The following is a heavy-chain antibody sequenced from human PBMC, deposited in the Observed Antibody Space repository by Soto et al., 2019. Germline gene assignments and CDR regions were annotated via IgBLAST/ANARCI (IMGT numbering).Heavy chain of an antibody. CDR3: LTVVDASTPHTDFDH. J-gene: IGHJ4*01. V-gene: IGHV4-39*01. Sequence: SETLSLTCDVSGGSIDNSHSFWGWVRQPPGRGLEFLGSVYYSGGTYYNPSLKSRVTVSVDRSKNQVSLRVRAVTVAETAMDDSLTVVDASTPHTDFDHWGHGSVVTVFS. CDR2: VYYSGGT. CDR1: GGSIDNSHSF. D-gene: IGHD2-15*01.